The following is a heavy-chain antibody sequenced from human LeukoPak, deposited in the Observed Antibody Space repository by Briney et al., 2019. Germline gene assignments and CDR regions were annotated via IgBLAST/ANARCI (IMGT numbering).Heavy chain of an antibody. CDR3: IQTTIEK. CDR1: GLTFSSYA. D-gene: IGHD4-11*01. V-gene: IGHV3-64D*06. J-gene: IGHJ4*02. CDR2: ISSNADTT. Sequence: GGSLRLSCSASGLTFSSYAMEWVRQAPGKGLEYLSAISSNADTTYYAESVKGRFTISRDNSKNTLYLQMSSLRTEDTAVYYCIQTTIEKWGQGTLVTVSS.